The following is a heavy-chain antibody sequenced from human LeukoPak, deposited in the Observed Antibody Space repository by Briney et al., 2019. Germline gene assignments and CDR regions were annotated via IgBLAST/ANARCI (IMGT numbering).Heavy chain of an antibody. V-gene: IGHV4-39*01. J-gene: IGHJ1*01. CDR1: GGSISSSSYY. Sequence: SETLSLTCTVSGGSISSSSYYWGWIRQPPGTGLEWIGSIYYSGNTYYSPSLKSRVTISVDTSKNQFSLKLSSVTAADTAVYYCAGQSKGIIVITDFQHWGQGTLVTVSS. CDR3: AGQSKGIIVITDFQH. CDR2: IYYSGNT. D-gene: IGHD3-22*01.